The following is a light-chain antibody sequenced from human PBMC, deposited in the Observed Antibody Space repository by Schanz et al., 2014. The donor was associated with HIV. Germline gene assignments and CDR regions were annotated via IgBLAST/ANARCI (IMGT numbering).Light chain of an antibody. J-gene: IGKJ3*01. CDR2: ATS. Sequence: EIVLTQSPGSLSLSPGGRATLSCGASQRLSSSYLAWYQQKRDQPPRLVIYATSTRAAGIPDRFSGTGSGTDFTLTISSLEPEDFGVYFCQLYGSSPPFTFGPGTKVDVK. CDR3: QLYGSSPPFT. CDR1: QRLSSSY. V-gene: IGKV3-20*01.